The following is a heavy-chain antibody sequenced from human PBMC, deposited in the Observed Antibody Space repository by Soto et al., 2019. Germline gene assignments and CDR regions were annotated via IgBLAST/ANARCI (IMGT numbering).Heavy chain of an antibody. CDR1: GFTFSSYA. D-gene: IGHD3-16*01. CDR2: ISYDGSNK. Sequence: QVQLVESGGGVVQPGRSLRLSCAASGFTFSSYAMHWVRQAPGKGLAWVAVISYDGSNKYYADSVKGRFTISRDNSKNTLYLQMNSLRAEDTAVYYCGSWGYWGQGTLVTVSS. V-gene: IGHV3-30-3*01. CDR3: GSWGY. J-gene: IGHJ4*02.